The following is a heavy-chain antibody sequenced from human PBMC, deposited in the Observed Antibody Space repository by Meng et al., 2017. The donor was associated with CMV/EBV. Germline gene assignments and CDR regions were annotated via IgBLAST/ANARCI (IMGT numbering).Heavy chain of an antibody. J-gene: IGHJ6*02. CDR3: ARDHRSMDV. CDR1: GFTFSSYG. CDR2: IWYDGSNK. Sequence: GESLKISCAASGFTFSSYGMHWVRQAPGKGLEWVAVIWYDGSNKYYADSVKGRFTISRDNAKNTLYLQMNSLRAEDTAVYYCARDHRSMDVWGQGTTVTVSS. V-gene: IGHV3-33*01.